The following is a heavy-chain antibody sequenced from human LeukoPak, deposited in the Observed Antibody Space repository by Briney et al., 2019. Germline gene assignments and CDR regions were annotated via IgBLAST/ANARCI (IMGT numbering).Heavy chain of an antibody. CDR2: ITTSDGNT. D-gene: IGHD7-27*01. V-gene: IGHV3-23*01. CDR1: GFTFSSYT. J-gene: IGHJ4*02. CDR3: AKDGGLWVSAHWGDS. Sequence: GGSLRLSCAASGFTFSSYTMSWVRQAPGKGLEWVSTITTSDGNTYYADSVKGRFTVSRDNSKNTLYLQMNSLRAEDTAVYYCAKDGGLWVSAHWGDSWGRGTLVTVPS.